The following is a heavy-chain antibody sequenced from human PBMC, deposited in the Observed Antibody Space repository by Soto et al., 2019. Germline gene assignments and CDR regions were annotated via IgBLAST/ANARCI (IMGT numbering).Heavy chain of an antibody. D-gene: IGHD3-16*02. CDR3: ARSPSRPDYIGGSYRWDNWFDP. J-gene: IGHJ5*02. CDR2: INAGNGNT. CDR1: GYTFTSYA. V-gene: IGHV1-3*01. Sequence: QVQLVQSGAEVKKPGASVKVSCKASGYTFTSYAMHWVRQAPGQRLEWMGWINAGNGNTKYSQKFQGRVTITRDTSASTAYMELSSFRSEDTAVYYCARSPSRPDYIGGSYRWDNWFDPWGQGTLVTVSS.